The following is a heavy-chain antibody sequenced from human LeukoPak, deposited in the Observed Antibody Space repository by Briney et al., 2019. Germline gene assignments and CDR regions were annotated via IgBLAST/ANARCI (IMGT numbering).Heavy chain of an antibody. CDR3: ASAQYCSSTSCYLGYYYGMDV. D-gene: IGHD2-2*01. CDR2: IIPIFGIA. J-gene: IGHJ6*02. V-gene: IGHV1-69*04. Sequence: ASVKVSCKASGGTFSSYAISWVRQAPGQGLEWMGRIIPIFGIANYAQKFQGRVTITADKSTSTAYMELSSLRSEDTAVYYCASAQYCSSTSCYLGYYYGMDVWGQGTTVTVSS. CDR1: GGTFSSYA.